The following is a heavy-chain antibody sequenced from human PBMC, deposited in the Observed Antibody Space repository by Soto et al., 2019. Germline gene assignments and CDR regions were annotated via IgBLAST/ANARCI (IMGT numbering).Heavy chain of an antibody. CDR1: GFTFSSYA. CDR3: ASRSHSGYAQGLDY. D-gene: IGHD5-12*01. V-gene: IGHV3-23*01. J-gene: IGHJ4*02. CDR2: ITGSGGST. Sequence: GGSLRLSCAASGFTFSSYAMSWVRQAPGKGPEWVSAITGSGGSTYHADSVKGRCTISRDNSKNTLYLQMNSLRAEDTAVYYCASRSHSGYAQGLDYWGLGTLVTVSS.